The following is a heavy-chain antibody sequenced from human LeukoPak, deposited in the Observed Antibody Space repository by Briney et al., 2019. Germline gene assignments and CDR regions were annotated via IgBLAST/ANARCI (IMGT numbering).Heavy chain of an antibody. Sequence: GGSLRLSCAASGFTFSSHGMHWVRQAPGKGLEWVAVIWYDGTNKYYADSVKGRFTISRDNAKKSLYLQMNSLRAEDTAVYYCARDLYIEIISAFDIWGQGTMVTVSS. CDR3: ARDLYIEIISAFDI. CDR1: GFTFSSHG. V-gene: IGHV3-33*01. J-gene: IGHJ3*02. CDR2: IWYDGTNK. D-gene: IGHD2-15*01.